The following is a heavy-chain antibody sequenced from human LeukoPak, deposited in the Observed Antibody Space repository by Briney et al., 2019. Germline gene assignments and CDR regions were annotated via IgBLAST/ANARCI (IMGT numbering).Heavy chain of an antibody. Sequence: SETLSLTCTVSGGSISSSSYYWGWIRQPPGKGLEWIGTIYYSGSTYYNPSLKSRVTISVDTSKNQFSLKLSSVTAADTAVYYWASRYDYSNYIDYWGQGTLVTVSS. V-gene: IGHV4-39*01. CDR3: ASRYDYSNYIDY. CDR1: GGSISSSSYY. CDR2: IYYSGST. D-gene: IGHD4-11*01. J-gene: IGHJ4*02.